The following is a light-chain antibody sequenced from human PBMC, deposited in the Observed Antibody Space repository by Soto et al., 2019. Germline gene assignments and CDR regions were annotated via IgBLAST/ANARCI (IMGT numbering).Light chain of an antibody. J-gene: IGLJ2*01. V-gene: IGLV2-23*03. CDR2: EGS. CDR3: CSDAGSFTLDV. CDR1: SSDVGNYNL. Sequence: QSALTQPASVSGSPGQSITISCTGTSSDVGNYNLVSWYQHFPGKAPKLIIYEGSRRPSGVSNRFSGSKSGNTASLTISGLHDEDDADYYCCSDAGSFTLDVFGGGTKLTVL.